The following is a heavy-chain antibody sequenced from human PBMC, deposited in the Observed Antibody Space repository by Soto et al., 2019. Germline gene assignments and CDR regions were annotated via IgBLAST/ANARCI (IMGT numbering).Heavy chain of an antibody. D-gene: IGHD3-3*01. CDR1: GGSISSGDYY. V-gene: IGHV4-30-4*01. Sequence: PSETLSLTCTVSGGSISSGDYYWSWIRQPPGKGLEWIGYIYYSGSTYYNPSLKSRVTISVDTSKNQFSLKLSSVTAADTAVYYCARDVENNWFDPWGQGTLVTVSS. CDR3: ARDVENNWFDP. J-gene: IGHJ5*02. CDR2: IYYSGST.